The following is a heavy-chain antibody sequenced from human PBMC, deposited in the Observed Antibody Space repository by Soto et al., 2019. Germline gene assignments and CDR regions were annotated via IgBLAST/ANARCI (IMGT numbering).Heavy chain of an antibody. CDR3: ARDPYGSGTYYNSAFDI. CDR1: GFSFSDSG. Sequence: GGSLRLSCEASGFSFSDSGMNWVRRAPGKGLEWVSYISSSSSTIYYADSVKGRFTISRDNAKNSLYLQMNSLRDEDTAVYYCARDPYGSGTYYNSAFDIWGQGTMVTVSS. CDR2: ISSSSSTI. J-gene: IGHJ3*02. D-gene: IGHD3-10*01. V-gene: IGHV3-48*02.